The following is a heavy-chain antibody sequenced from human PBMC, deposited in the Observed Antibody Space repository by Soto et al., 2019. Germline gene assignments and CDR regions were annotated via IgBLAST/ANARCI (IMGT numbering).Heavy chain of an antibody. Sequence: KPSETLSLTCTVSGGSTSSGDYYWSWIRQPPGKGLEWIGYIYYSGSTYYNPSLKSRVTISVDTSKNQFSLELSSVTAADTAVYYCARAILVLRYFDWFPNGFDPWGQGTLVTVSS. CDR1: GGSTSSGDYY. J-gene: IGHJ5*02. CDR3: ARAILVLRYFDWFPNGFDP. D-gene: IGHD3-9*01. V-gene: IGHV4-30-4*01. CDR2: IYYSGST.